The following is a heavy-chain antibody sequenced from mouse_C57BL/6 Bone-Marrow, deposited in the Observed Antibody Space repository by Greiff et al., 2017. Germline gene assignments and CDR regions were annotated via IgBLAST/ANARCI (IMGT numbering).Heavy chain of an antibody. CDR1: GYTFTSYW. Sequence: VQLQQPGAELVMPGASVKLSCKASGYTFTSYWMHWVKQRPGQGLEWIGEIDPSDSYTNYNQKFKGKSTLTVDKSSSTAYMQLSRLTSEDSAVYDCARGDYYGPWFAYWGQGTLVTVSA. D-gene: IGHD1-1*01. CDR2: IDPSDSYT. V-gene: IGHV1-69*01. J-gene: IGHJ3*01. CDR3: ARGDYYGPWFAY.